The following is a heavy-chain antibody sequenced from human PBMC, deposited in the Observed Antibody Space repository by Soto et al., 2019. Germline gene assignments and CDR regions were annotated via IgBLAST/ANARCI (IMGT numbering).Heavy chain of an antibody. CDR3: ARDIYSYGLFDY. CDR1: GYTFTSYY. J-gene: IGHJ4*02. CDR2: INPSGGST. D-gene: IGHD5-18*01. Sequence: ASVKVSCKASGYTFTSYYMHWVRQAPGQGLEWMGIINPSGGSTSYAQKFQGRVTMTRDTSTSAVYMELSSLRSEDTAVYYCARDIYSYGLFDYWGQGTLVTVSS. V-gene: IGHV1-46*01.